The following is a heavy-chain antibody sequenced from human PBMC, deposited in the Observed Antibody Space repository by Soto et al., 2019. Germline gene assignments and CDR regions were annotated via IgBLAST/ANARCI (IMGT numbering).Heavy chain of an antibody. Sequence: QLQLQESGPGLVKPSETLSLTCTVSGGSISSYYWGWIRRPPGKGLEWIGSIYYSGSTYYIPSLKSRVTISVDTSKNKFSLKLSSVTAADTAVYYCARRWGYSFDYWGQGTLVTVSS. CDR1: GGSISSYY. D-gene: IGHD7-27*01. CDR2: IYYSGST. V-gene: IGHV4-39*01. CDR3: ARRWGYSFDY. J-gene: IGHJ4*02.